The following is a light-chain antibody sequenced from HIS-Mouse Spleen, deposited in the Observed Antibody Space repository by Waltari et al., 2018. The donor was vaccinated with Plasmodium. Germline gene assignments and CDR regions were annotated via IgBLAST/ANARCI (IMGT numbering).Light chain of an antibody. J-gene: IGLJ3*02. CDR3: QSYDSSLSGWV. V-gene: IGLV1-40*01. CDR1: SSNIGAGYE. CDR2: GNS. Sequence: QSVLTQPPSVSGAPGQRVTISCTGSSSNIGAGYEVPRYQQLPGTAPKLLIYGNSNRPSGVPDRFSGSKSGTSASLAITGLQAEDEADYYCQSYDSSLSGWVFGGGTKLTVL.